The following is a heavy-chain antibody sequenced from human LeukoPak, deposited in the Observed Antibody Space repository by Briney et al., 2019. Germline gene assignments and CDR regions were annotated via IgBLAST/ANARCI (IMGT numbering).Heavy chain of an antibody. Sequence: GGSLRLSCGASGFXFSNYAIHWVRQAPGKGLEWVAVISYDGRNQYYADSVKGRFTVSRDNSKSTLYLQMNRLRGEDTAVYNCARYGGFLDYWGQGTLVTVSS. D-gene: IGHD3-16*01. V-gene: IGHV3-30*04. CDR3: ARYGGFLDY. CDR2: ISYDGRNQ. CDR1: GFXFSNYA. J-gene: IGHJ4*02.